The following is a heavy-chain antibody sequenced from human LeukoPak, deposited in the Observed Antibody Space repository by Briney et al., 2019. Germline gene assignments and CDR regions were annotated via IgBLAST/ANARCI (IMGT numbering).Heavy chain of an antibody. V-gene: IGHV4-4*02. D-gene: IGHD6-19*01. CDR2: IYHSEST. CDR1: GASISSSYW. J-gene: IGHJ5*02. Sequence: SETLSLTCAVSGASISSSYWWNWVRQPPGKGLEWMGEIYHSESTNYNPSLKSRVAISLDRSTNHFSLRLTSVTAADTAVYYCAGASSSDSGWYKGFDPWGQGTLVTVSS. CDR3: AGASSSDSGWYKGFDP.